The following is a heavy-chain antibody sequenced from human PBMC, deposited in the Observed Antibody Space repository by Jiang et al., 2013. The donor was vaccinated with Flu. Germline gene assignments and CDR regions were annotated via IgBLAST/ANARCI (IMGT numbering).Heavy chain of an antibody. D-gene: IGHD3-10*01. Sequence: EVKKPGASVKVSCKASGYTFTSYGISWVRQASGQGLEWMGWISAYNGNTNYAQKLQGRVTMTTDTSTSTAYMELRSLRSDDTAVYYCARDYKVLLWFGELDFDYWGQGTLVTVSS. CDR2: ISAYNGNT. CDR1: GYTFTSYG. J-gene: IGHJ4*02. V-gene: IGHV1-18*01. CDR3: ARDYKVLLWFGELDFDY.